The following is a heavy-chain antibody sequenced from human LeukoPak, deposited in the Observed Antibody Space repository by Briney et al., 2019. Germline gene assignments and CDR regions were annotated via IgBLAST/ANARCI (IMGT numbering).Heavy chain of an antibody. V-gene: IGHV4-34*01. CDR1: GGSISSYY. J-gene: IGHJ5*02. CDR3: ARRYSSSWYREYNWFDP. Sequence: SETLSLTYTVSGGSISSYYWSWIRQPPGKGLEWIGEINHSGSTNYNPSLKSRVTISVDTSKNQFSLKLSSVTAADTAVYYCARRYSSSWYREYNWFDPWGQGTLVTVSS. D-gene: IGHD6-13*01. CDR2: INHSGST.